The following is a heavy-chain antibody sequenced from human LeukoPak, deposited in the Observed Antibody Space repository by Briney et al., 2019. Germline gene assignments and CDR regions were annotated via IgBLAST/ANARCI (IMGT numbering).Heavy chain of an antibody. CDR3: ARDRSPYSSGWSDSDY. J-gene: IGHJ4*02. CDR1: GYTFTSYG. D-gene: IGHD6-19*01. CDR2: ISAYNGNT. V-gene: IGHV1-18*01. Sequence: GASVKVSCKASGYTFTSYGISWVRQAPGQGLEWMGWISAYNGNTNYAQKLQGRVTMTTDTSTSTAYMELRSLRSDDTAVYYCARDRSPYSSGWSDSDYWGQGTLVTVSS.